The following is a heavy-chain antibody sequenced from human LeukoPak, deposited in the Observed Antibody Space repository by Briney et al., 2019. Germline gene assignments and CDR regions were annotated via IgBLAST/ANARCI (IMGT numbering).Heavy chain of an antibody. V-gene: IGHV1-69*13. CDR1: GGTFSSYA. CDR2: IIPIFGTA. D-gene: IGHD5-18*01. Sequence: GASVKVSCKASGGTFSSYAISWVRQAPGQGLEWMGGIIPIFGTANYAQKFQGRVTITADESTSTAYMELSSLRSEDTAVYYCARDGAGYGYYYYGMDVWGQGTTVTVSS. J-gene: IGHJ6*02. CDR3: ARDGAGYGYYYYGMDV.